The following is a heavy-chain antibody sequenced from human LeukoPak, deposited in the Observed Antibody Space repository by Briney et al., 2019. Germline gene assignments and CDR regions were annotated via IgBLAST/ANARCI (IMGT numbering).Heavy chain of an antibody. Sequence: ASVKVSCKVSGYTLTELSMHWVRQAPGKGLEWMGGFDPEDGETIYAQKFQGRVTMTTDTSTSTAYMELRSLRSDDTAVYYCARDMDSSGWYYFDYWGQGTLVTVSS. D-gene: IGHD6-19*01. J-gene: IGHJ4*02. CDR3: ARDMDSSGWYYFDY. V-gene: IGHV1-24*01. CDR1: GYTLTELS. CDR2: FDPEDGET.